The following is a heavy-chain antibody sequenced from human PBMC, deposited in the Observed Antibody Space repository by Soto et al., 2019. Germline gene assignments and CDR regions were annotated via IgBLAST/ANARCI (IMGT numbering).Heavy chain of an antibody. CDR1: GYTFTSYA. CDR2: INAGNGNT. V-gene: IGHV1-3*01. J-gene: IGHJ3*02. Sequence: QVQLVQSGAEVKKPGASVKVSCKASGYTFTSYAMHWVRQAPGQRLEWMGWINAGNGNTKYSQNFQGRVTITRDTSASTDYMELSSLRSEDTAVYYCARRKDYYDSSGNLDAFDIWGQGTMVTVSS. D-gene: IGHD3-22*01. CDR3: ARRKDYYDSSGNLDAFDI.